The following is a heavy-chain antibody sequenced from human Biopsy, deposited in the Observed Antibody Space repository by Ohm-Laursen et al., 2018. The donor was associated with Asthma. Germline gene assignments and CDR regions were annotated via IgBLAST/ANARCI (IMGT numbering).Heavy chain of an antibody. D-gene: IGHD7-27*01. J-gene: IGHJ4*02. CDR3: ARHWDWGSFFDY. Sequence: GTLSLTRTVSGGSMSSSSYYWGWIRQPPGKGLVWMGSISYTGSAYHNPSLKIRVTISVDTSKNHFSLKLSSVTAADTAVYYCARHWDWGSFFDYWGQGTPVTVSS. V-gene: IGHV4-39*01. CDR2: ISYTGSA. CDR1: GGSMSSSSYY.